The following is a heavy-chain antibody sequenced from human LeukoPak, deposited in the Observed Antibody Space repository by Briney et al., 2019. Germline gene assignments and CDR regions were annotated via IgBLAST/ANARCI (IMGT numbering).Heavy chain of an antibody. J-gene: IGHJ4*02. D-gene: IGHD1-26*01. CDR2: INPSGGST. Sequence: PLASVKVSCKASGYTFTSYYMHWVRQAPGQGLEWMGIINPSGGSTSYAQKFQGRVTMTRDTSTSTVYMELSSLRSEDTAVYYCATSGENVGYDYWGQGTLVTVSS. CDR3: ATSGENVGYDY. CDR1: GYTFTSYY. V-gene: IGHV1-46*01.